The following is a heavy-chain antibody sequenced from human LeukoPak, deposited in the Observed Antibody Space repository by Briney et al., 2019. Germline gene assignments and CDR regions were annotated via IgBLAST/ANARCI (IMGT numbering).Heavy chain of an antibody. V-gene: IGHV3-11*04. D-gene: IGHD3-22*01. CDR1: GFTFSDYY. Sequence: GGSLRLSCAASGFTFSDYYMSWIRQAPGKGREWVSYISSSGSTIYYADSVKGRFTISRDNAKNSLYLQMNSLRAEDTAVYYCARDRFDYYDSSGRLDYWGQGTLVTVSS. J-gene: IGHJ4*02. CDR3: ARDRFDYYDSSGRLDY. CDR2: ISSSGSTI.